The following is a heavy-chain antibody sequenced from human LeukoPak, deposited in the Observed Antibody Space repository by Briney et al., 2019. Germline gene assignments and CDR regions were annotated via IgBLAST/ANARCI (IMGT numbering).Heavy chain of an antibody. CDR3: TRYNNDHFDY. J-gene: IGHJ4*02. D-gene: IGHD1-14*01. Sequence: PGRSLRLSCAGSGFTFGGYGMHWFRQTPGKGLEWVAVIAYDGSRAFYADSVKGRFTISRDNSKNTTSVQMDDLRAEDTAVYYCTRYNNDHFDYWAREPWSPSPQ. CDR2: IAYDGSRA. V-gene: IGHV3-33*01. CDR1: GFTFGGYG.